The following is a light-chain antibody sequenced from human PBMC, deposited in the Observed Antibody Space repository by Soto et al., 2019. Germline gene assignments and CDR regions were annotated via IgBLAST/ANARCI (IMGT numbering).Light chain of an antibody. V-gene: IGKV3-15*01. CDR2: GAS. CDR1: QSVSSSY. J-gene: IGKJ1*01. CDR3: QQYNNWPT. Sequence: EIVFTQSPCTLSLSTGERATLSCRASQSVSSSYLAWYQQKPGQAPRLLIYGASTRATGIPARFSGSGSGTEFTLTISSLQSEDFAVYYCQQYNNWPTFGQGTKVDI.